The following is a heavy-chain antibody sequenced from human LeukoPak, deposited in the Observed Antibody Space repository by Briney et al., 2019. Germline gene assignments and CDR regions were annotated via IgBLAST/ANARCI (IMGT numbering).Heavy chain of an antibody. CDR2: MNPNSGGT. Sequence: ASVKVSCKASGYTFTSYDINWVRQAPGQGLEWMGWMNPNSGGTNYAQKFQGRVTMTRDTSISTAYMDLSSLTAEDTAVYYCARGIPLGYCTYGVCYPPYYFDFWGQGTLVTASS. J-gene: IGHJ4*02. D-gene: IGHD2-8*01. CDR3: ARGIPLGYCTYGVCYPPYYFDF. CDR1: GYTFTSYD. V-gene: IGHV1-2*02.